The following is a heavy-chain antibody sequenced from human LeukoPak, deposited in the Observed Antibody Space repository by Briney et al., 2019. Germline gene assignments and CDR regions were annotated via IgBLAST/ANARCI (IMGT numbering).Heavy chain of an antibody. D-gene: IGHD1-1*01. V-gene: IGHV3-23*01. Sequence: GGSLRLSCAASGFPFSTYAMSWVRQAPGKGLEWVSLISGRGDGTYYAESVKGRFTISRDNSKNTVFLHMNSLRADDAAIYFCAKGPKTSDPLEEYFQHWGQGTLVTVSS. J-gene: IGHJ1*01. CDR2: ISGRGDGT. CDR3: AKGPKTSDPLEEYFQH. CDR1: GFPFSTYA.